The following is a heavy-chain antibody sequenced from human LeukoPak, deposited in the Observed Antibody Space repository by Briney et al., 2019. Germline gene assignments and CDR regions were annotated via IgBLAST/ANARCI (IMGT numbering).Heavy chain of an antibody. Sequence: GGSLRLSCAASGFTFDDYAMHWVRQAPGKGLGWVSGISWNSGSIGYADSVKGRFTISRDNAKNSLYLQMNSLRAEDTAVYYCAREGDYDFWSGYSAHFDYWGQGTLVTVSS. D-gene: IGHD3-3*01. J-gene: IGHJ4*02. CDR2: ISWNSGSI. CDR3: AREGDYDFWSGYSAHFDY. CDR1: GFTFDDYA. V-gene: IGHV3-9*01.